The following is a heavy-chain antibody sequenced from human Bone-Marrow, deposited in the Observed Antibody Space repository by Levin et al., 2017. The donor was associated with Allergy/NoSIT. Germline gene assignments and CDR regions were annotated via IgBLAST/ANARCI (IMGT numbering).Heavy chain of an antibody. D-gene: IGHD4-17*01. J-gene: IGHJ6*02. Sequence: GGSLRLSCAASEFTFSKFGMHWVRQVPGKGLEWVAVISFDGSKTYSADSVKGRFTISRDNSKNTLYLQMNSLGTEDTAVYYCARDQRAGRTSVTDNYYYGMDVWGPGTTVTVSS. V-gene: IGHV3-30*03. CDR1: EFTFSKFG. CDR3: ARDQRAGRTSVTDNYYYGMDV. CDR2: ISFDGSKT.